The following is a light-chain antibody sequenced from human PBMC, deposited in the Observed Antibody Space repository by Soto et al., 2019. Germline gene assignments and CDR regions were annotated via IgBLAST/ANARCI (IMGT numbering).Light chain of an antibody. CDR2: GAS. CDR1: QSVSSN. Sequence: EIVMTQSPATLSVSPGERATLSCRASQSVSSNLAWYQQKPGQAPRLLIYGASTRATGSPARFSGSGSGTECTLTISRLQSEDFAVYYCQQYNNWPPWTFGQGTKVEIK. CDR3: QQYNNWPPWT. V-gene: IGKV3-15*01. J-gene: IGKJ1*01.